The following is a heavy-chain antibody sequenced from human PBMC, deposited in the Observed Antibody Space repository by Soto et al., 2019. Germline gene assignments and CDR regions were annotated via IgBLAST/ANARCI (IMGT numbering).Heavy chain of an antibody. CDR3: ARGNLHYYGSGSLSRWFDP. CDR1: GGSISSSY. CDR2: IYYSGST. Sequence: SETLSLTCTVSGGSISSSYLSWIRQPPGKGLEWIGNIYYSGSTNYNPSLKSRVTISVDTSKNQFSLKLSSVTAADTAVYYCARGNLHYYGSGSLSRWFDPWGQGSLVTVSS. J-gene: IGHJ5*02. D-gene: IGHD3-10*01. V-gene: IGHV4-59*01.